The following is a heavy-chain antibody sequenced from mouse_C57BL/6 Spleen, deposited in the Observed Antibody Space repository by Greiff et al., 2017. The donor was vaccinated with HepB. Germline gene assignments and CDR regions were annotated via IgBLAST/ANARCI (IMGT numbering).Heavy chain of an antibody. CDR1: GYTFTDYN. CDR3: AREERDYYGSSIFPMDY. J-gene: IGHJ4*01. CDR2: INPNNGGT. D-gene: IGHD1-1*01. Sequence: EVQLQQSGPELVKPGASVKIPCKASGYTFTDYNMDWVKQSHGKSLEWIGDINPNNGGTIYNQKFKGKATLTVDKSSSTAYMELRSLTSEDTAVYYCAREERDYYGSSIFPMDYWGQGTSVTVSS. V-gene: IGHV1-18*01.